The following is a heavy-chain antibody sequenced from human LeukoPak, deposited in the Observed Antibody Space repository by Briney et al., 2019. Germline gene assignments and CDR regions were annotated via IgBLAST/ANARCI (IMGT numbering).Heavy chain of an antibody. CDR1: GYSISSAYY. CDR3: AGLSRVPRDFYYYMDV. Sequence: PSETLSLTCTVSGYSISSAYYWGWIRQPPGKGLDWIGSLYLSGSTYYHPSLKSRVTISVDTSKNQFSLRLSSVTAAETAVYYCAGLSRVPRDFYYYMDVWGKGTTVTVSS. V-gene: IGHV4-38-2*02. D-gene: IGHD3-16*01. J-gene: IGHJ6*03. CDR2: LYLSGST.